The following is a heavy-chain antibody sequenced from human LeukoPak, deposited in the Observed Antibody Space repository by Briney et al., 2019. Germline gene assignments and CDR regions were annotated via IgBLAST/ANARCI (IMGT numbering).Heavy chain of an antibody. Sequence: SGGSLRLSCAASGFTLSDYHMSWIRQAPGKGLEWVSAISGSGGSTYYAESVKGRFTISRDNSKNTLYLQMNSLRVEDTAVYYCVNSNFCSDRNCYDPWGQGTLVTVSS. J-gene: IGHJ5*02. D-gene: IGHD3-3*01. CDR1: GFTLSDYH. CDR3: VNSNFCSDRNCYDP. CDR2: ISGSGGST. V-gene: IGHV3-23*01.